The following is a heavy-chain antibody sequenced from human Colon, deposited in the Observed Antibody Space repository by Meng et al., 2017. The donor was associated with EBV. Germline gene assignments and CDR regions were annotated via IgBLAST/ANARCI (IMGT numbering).Heavy chain of an antibody. J-gene: IGHJ5*02. V-gene: IGHV4-30-4*01. CDR2: IYYSGST. Sequence: QGQLQESGPGLVQPAQTLSLPCTVSGGSISSGDYYWSWIRQPPGKGLEWIGYIYYSGSTYSNASLKSRVTISIDRSKNQFSLKLSSVTAADTAVYYCARDRKHYGERGWFDPWGQGTLVTVSS. CDR1: GGSISSGDYY. CDR3: ARDRKHYGERGWFDP. D-gene: IGHD4-17*01.